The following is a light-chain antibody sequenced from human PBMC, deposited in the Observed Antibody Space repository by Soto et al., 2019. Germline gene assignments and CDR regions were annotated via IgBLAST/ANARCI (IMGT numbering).Light chain of an antibody. V-gene: IGKV3-15*01. Sequence: EIVLTQSPGTLSLSPGERATLFCRASQSVRSSLAWYQQKPGQAPRLFIYDASTRATGIPARFSGSGSGTEFTLTISSLQSEDFAVYYCQQYSYWPRTFGQGTKVDIK. J-gene: IGKJ1*01. CDR2: DAS. CDR3: QQYSYWPRT. CDR1: QSVRSS.